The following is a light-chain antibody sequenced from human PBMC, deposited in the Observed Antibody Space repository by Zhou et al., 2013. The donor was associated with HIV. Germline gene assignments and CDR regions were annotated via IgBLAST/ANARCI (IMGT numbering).Light chain of an antibody. CDR3: QHYGVSPYT. V-gene: IGKV1-12*01. J-gene: IGKJ2*01. Sequence: DIPMTQSPSFVSAFVGDRVTITCRASQDINNFLAWYQQKPGRAPKLLIYAASTLHSGVPSRFSGSGSGTEFTLTISRLEPEDFAVYYCQHYGVSPYTFGPGTKLEI. CDR1: QDINNF. CDR2: AAS.